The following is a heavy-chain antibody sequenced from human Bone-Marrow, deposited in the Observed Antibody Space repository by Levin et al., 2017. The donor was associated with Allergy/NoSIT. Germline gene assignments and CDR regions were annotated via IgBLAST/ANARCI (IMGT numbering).Heavy chain of an antibody. Sequence: GGSLRLSCVASGFSFSRYWMSWVRQAPGKGLEWVANIKQAGNEKYYVDSVKGRFTVSRDDASNTLFLQMNSLRAEDTAVYYCARGPDYGGRSDYFDYWGPGTLVTVSS. CDR1: GFSFSRYW. V-gene: IGHV3-7*01. D-gene: IGHD4/OR15-4a*01. CDR2: IKQAGNEK. CDR3: ARGPDYGGRSDYFDY. J-gene: IGHJ4*02.